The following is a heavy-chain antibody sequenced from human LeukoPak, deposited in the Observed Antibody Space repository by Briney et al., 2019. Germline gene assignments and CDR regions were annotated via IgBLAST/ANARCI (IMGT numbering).Heavy chain of an antibody. CDR1: GHTFIDHY. CDR2: IDPDTGDT. J-gene: IGHJ4*02. D-gene: IGHD3-22*01. CDR3: ARAGHNSNSGGYDF. V-gene: IGHV1-2*02. Sequence: ASVKLSCKPSGHTFIDHYLHWVRQAPGQGLESLGWIDPDTGDTNYPQKFQGRLTMTRDTSSSTAYMELNRLRSDDTAVYYCARAGHNSNSGGYDFWGLGTLVTVSS.